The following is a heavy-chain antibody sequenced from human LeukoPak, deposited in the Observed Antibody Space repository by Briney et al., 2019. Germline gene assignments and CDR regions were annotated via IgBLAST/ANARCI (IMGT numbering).Heavy chain of an antibody. D-gene: IGHD2-15*01. J-gene: IGHJ4*02. Sequence: SVKVSCKASGFTFTSSAVQWVRQARGQRLEWIGWIVVGSGNTNYAQKFQERVTITRDMSTSTAYMELSSLRSEDTAVCYCAARGSAVTLFDYWGQGTLVTVSS. CDR1: GFTFTSSA. CDR3: AARGSAVTLFDY. CDR2: IVVGSGNT. V-gene: IGHV1-58*01.